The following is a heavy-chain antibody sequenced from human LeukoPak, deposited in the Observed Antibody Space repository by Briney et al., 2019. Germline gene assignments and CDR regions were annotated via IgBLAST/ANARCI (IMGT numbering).Heavy chain of an antibody. CDR1: GYTFTSYY. CDR3: ARDGTLRFHPRWFDP. J-gene: IGHJ5*02. CDR2: INPSGGST. D-gene: IGHD3-3*01. Sequence: ASVKVSCKASGYTFTSYYMHWVRQAPGQGLEWMGIINPSGGSTSYAQKFQGRVTMTRDMSTSTVYMELSSLRSEDTAVYYCARDGTLRFHPRWFDPWGQGTLVTVSS. V-gene: IGHV1-46*01.